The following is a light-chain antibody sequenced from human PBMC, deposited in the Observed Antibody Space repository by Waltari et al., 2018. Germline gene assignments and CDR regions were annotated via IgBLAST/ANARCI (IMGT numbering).Light chain of an antibody. CDR3: QSYDTSLSVV. Sequence: QSVLTQPPSVSGAPGQQVPIPCPGSGSTLGAGYDVHWYQQHPGKAPNLLIHGTSTRPPGVPDRFFGSQSGTSASLAITALQAEDEAEYYCQSYDTSLSVVFGGGTKLTVL. V-gene: IGLV1-40*01. CDR2: GTS. J-gene: IGLJ2*01. CDR1: GSTLGAGYD.